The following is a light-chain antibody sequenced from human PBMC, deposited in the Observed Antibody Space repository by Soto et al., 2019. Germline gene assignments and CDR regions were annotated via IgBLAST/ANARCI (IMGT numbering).Light chain of an antibody. Sequence: QPASVSGSPGQSITISCTGTSSDVGGYNYVSWYQQHPGKAPKLMIYDVSNRPSGVSNRFSGSKSGNTASLTISGLQAEDEADYYCSSYTSSSTLVFGTGTKVTVL. J-gene: IGLJ1*01. CDR2: DVS. CDR3: SSYTSSSTLV. V-gene: IGLV2-14*01. CDR1: SSDVGGYNY.